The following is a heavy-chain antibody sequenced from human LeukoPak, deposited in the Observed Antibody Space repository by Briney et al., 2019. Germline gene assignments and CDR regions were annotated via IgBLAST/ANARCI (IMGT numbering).Heavy chain of an antibody. D-gene: IGHD4-23*01. CDR2: IYHSGST. J-gene: IGHJ5*02. CDR1: GGSISSGGYS. CDR3: ARGADYGGNWFDP. Sequence: SQTLSLTCAVSGGSISSGGYSWSWIRQPPGKGLEWIGYIYHSGSTYYNPSLKSRVTISVDRSKNQFSLKLSSVTAADTAVYYCARGADYGGNWFDPWGQGTLVTVSS. V-gene: IGHV4-30-2*01.